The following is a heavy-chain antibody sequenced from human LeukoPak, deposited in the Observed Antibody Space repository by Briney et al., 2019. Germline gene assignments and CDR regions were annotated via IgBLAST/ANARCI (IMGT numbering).Heavy chain of an antibody. CDR2: INPNSGGT. J-gene: IGHJ3*02. CDR3: ARDYGDYYDSSGYPLPPEHDAFDI. D-gene: IGHD3-22*01. Sequence: ASVKVSCKASGYTFTGYYMHWVRQAPGQGLEWMGRINPNSGGTNYAQKFQGRVTMPRDTSISTAYMELSRLRSDDTAVYYCARDYGDYYDSSGYPLPPEHDAFDIWGQGTMVTVSS. V-gene: IGHV1-2*06. CDR1: GYTFTGYY.